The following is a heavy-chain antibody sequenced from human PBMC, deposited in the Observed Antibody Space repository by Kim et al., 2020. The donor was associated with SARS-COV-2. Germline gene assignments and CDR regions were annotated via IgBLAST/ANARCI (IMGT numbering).Heavy chain of an antibody. CDR2: IYYSGST. CDR3: ARGLGGIRTYYYGSGSYGNAFDI. D-gene: IGHD3-10*01. CDR1: GGSISSSSYY. Sequence: SETLSLTCTVSGGSISSSSYYWGWIRQPPGKGLEWIGSIYYSGSTYYNPSLKSRVTISVDTSKNQFSLKLSSVTAADTAVYYCARGLGGIRTYYYGSGSYGNAFDIWGQGTMVTVSS. J-gene: IGHJ3*02. V-gene: IGHV4-39*01.